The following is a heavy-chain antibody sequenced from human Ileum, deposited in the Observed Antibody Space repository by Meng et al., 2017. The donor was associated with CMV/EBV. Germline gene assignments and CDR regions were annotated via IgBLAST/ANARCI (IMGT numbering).Heavy chain of an antibody. J-gene: IGHJ4*02. D-gene: IGHD1-26*01. V-gene: IGHV4-4*07. CDR3: ATTYSDGDWNFDY. CDR1: AGSLSTYS. CDR2: LYTTRTI. Sequence: QVQRTESGPGLGKPSETLSLTCAVSAGSLSTYSWRWFGQPAGEGGVWLGRLYTTRTIKYNPSLMSRLTMSLDTSKSQFSLNLRSLTAADTAVYYCATTYSDGDWNFDYWGQGTLVTVSS.